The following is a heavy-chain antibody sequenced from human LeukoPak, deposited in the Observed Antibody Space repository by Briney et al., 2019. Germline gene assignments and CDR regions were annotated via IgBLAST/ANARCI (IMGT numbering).Heavy chain of an antibody. CDR3: ARDSRGEMATIWFDP. V-gene: IGHV1-69*06. CDR2: IIPIFGTA. Sequence: ASVKVSCKASGGTFSSYAISWVRQAPGQGLEWMGGIIPIFGTANYAQKFQGRVTITADKSTSTAYMELSSLRSEDTAVYYCARDSRGEMATIWFDPWGQGTLVTVSS. CDR1: GGTFSSYA. D-gene: IGHD5-24*01. J-gene: IGHJ5*02.